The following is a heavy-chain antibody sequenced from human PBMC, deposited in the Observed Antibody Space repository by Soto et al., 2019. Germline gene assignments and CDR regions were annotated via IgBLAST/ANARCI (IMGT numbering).Heavy chain of an antibody. CDR2: IDGSGGIT. D-gene: IGHD3-10*01. CDR3: VKNSGGFNT. Sequence: QLLQSGGGLVQPGGSLTLSCAASGFTFGTTDMSWVRQAPGEGLEWVSTIDGSGGITYYADSVKGRFTISRDNFRNTVYLQMNSLRGDDTALYYCVKNSGGFNTWGQGALVTVSS. CDR1: GFTFGTTD. V-gene: IGHV3-23*01. J-gene: IGHJ5*02.